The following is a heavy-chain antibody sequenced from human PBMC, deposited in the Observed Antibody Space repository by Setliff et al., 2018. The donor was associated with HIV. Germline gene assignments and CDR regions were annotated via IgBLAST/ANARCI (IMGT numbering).Heavy chain of an antibody. CDR2: IKGDGSET. Sequence: GGSLRLSCESSGFTFNNYWMSWVRQAPGKRPEWVANIKGDGSETYYVDFVKGRFTVSRDNAKNSLCLQMNSLRVEDTAVYYCARPFDQWGQGALVTVSS. J-gene: IGHJ4*02. CDR1: GFTFNNYW. V-gene: IGHV3-7*01. CDR3: ARPFDQ.